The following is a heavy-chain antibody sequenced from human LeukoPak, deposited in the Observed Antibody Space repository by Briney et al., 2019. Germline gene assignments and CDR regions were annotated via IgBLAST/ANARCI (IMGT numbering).Heavy chain of an antibody. Sequence: PSETLSLTCAVYGGSFSGYYWSWIRQPPGKGLEWIGEINHSGSTNYNPSLKSRVTISVDTSKNQFSLKLSSVTAADTAVYYCARVGTGTTFGGYYYYYMDVWGKGTTVTVSS. J-gene: IGHJ6*03. CDR3: ARVGTGTTFGGYYYYYMDV. D-gene: IGHD1-1*01. CDR1: GGSFSGYY. CDR2: INHSGST. V-gene: IGHV4-34*01.